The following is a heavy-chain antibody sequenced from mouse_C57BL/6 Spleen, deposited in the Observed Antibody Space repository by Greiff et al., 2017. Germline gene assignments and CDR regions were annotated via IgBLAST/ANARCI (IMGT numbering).Heavy chain of an antibody. V-gene: IGHV1-50*01. D-gene: IGHD1-1*01. CDR2: IDPSDSYT. Sequence: QVQLQQPGAELVKPGASVKLSCKASGYTFTSYWMQWVKQRPGQGLEWIGEIDPSDSYTNSNQKFKGKATLTVDTSSSTAYMQLSSLTSEDSAVYYCANYYGSSYRYFDVWGTGTTVTVSS. CDR3: ANYYGSSYRYFDV. J-gene: IGHJ1*03. CDR1: GYTFTSYW.